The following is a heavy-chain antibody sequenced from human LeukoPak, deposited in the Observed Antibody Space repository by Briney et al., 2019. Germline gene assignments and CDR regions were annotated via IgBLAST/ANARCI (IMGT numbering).Heavy chain of an antibody. J-gene: IGHJ4*02. D-gene: IGHD4-11*01. CDR3: AREGASTTVRSLDS. Sequence: SETLSLTCTVSGGSISSYYWSWIRQPAGKGLEWIRRIYSSGSTNYNPSLKSRVTMSVDTSKNQFSLKLTSVTAADTAVYYCAREGASTTVRSLDSWGQGTLVTVSS. V-gene: IGHV4-4*07. CDR2: IYSSGST. CDR1: GGSISSYY.